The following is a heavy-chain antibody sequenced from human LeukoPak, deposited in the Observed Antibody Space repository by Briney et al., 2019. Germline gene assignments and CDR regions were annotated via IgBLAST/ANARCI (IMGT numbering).Heavy chain of an antibody. J-gene: IGHJ6*02. V-gene: IGHV3-15*01. Sequence: PGGSLRLSCAASGFTFSNAWMSWVRQAPGKGLEWVGRIKSKTDGGTTDYAAPVKGRFTISRDDSKNTLYLQMNSLKTEDTAVYYCTTDRHCSGGSCYSVDLAAYYYGMDVWGQGTTVTVSS. CDR1: GFTFSNAW. CDR3: TTDRHCSGGSCYSVDLAAYYYGMDV. D-gene: IGHD2-15*01. CDR2: IKSKTDGGTT.